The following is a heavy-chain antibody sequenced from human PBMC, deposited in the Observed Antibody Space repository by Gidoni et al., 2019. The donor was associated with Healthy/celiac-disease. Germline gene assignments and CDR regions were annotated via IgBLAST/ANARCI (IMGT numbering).Heavy chain of an antibody. CDR3: ASDPIDCGGDCYPGAFDI. Sequence: QVQLQESGPGLVKPSQTLALTCTVSGGSISRGSYYWSWIGQPAGKGLEWIGRIYTSGSTNYNPSLQSRVTISVDTSKTQFSLKLSSVTAADTAVYYCASDPIDCGGDCYPGAFDIWGQGTMVTVSS. V-gene: IGHV4-61*02. CDR2: IYTSGST. CDR1: GGSISRGSYY. D-gene: IGHD2-21*02. J-gene: IGHJ3*02.